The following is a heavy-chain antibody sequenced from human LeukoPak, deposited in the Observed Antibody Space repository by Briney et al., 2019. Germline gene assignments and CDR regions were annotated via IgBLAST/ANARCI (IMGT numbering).Heavy chain of an antibody. Sequence: PETLSLTCTVSGGSISSYYWSWIRQPPGKGLEWIGYIYNSGSTNYNPSLKSRVTISVDTSKNQFSLKLSSVTAADTAVYYCARHVYSSSWYIYYYGLDVWGQGTTVTVSS. V-gene: IGHV4-59*08. J-gene: IGHJ6*02. CDR2: IYNSGST. D-gene: IGHD6-13*01. CDR1: GGSISSYY. CDR3: ARHVYSSSWYIYYYGLDV.